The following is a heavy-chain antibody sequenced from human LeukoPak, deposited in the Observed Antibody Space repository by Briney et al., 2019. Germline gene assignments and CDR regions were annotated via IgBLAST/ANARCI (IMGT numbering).Heavy chain of an antibody. J-gene: IGHJ4*02. CDR2: IYSGGSS. V-gene: IGHV3-53*04. CDR1: GFTVSSNY. Sequence: GGSLRLSCAASGFTVSSNYMSWVRQAPGKGLEWVSVIYSGGSSYYADSVKGRFTISRHNSKNTLYLQMNSLRAEDTAVYYCARETSGALLYWGQGTLVTVSS. CDR3: ARETSGALLY. D-gene: IGHD1-26*01.